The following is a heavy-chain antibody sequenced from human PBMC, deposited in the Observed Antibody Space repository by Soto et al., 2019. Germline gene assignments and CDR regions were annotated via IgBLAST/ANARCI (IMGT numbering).Heavy chain of an antibody. D-gene: IGHD6-19*01. V-gene: IGHV1-69*06. Sequence: QVQLVQSGAEVKKPGSSVKVSCKASGGTFSSYAISWVRQAPGQGLEWMGGIIPIFGTANYAQKFQGRVTITADKSTSTAYMELSSLRSEDTAVYYCGRGFGSIAVAGGRPYGMDVWGQGTTVTVSS. CDR3: GRGFGSIAVAGGRPYGMDV. CDR1: GGTFSSYA. CDR2: IIPIFGTA. J-gene: IGHJ6*02.